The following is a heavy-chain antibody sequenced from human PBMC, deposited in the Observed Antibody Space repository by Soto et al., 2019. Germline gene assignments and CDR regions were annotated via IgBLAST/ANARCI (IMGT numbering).Heavy chain of an antibody. CDR3: ARAYGSDKGYYDYGMDV. D-gene: IGHD3-10*01. J-gene: IGHJ6*02. Sequence: QVQLVESGGGVVQPGRSLRLSCAASGFTFSSYAMHWVRQAPGKGLEWVAVISYDGSNKYYADSVKGRFTISRDNSKNTLYLQMNSLRAEDTAVYYCARAYGSDKGYYDYGMDVWGQGTTVTVSS. CDR1: GFTFSSYA. CDR2: ISYDGSNK. V-gene: IGHV3-30-3*01.